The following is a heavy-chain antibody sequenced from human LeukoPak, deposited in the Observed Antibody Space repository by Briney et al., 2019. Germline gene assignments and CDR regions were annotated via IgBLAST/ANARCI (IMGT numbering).Heavy chain of an antibody. V-gene: IGHV3-23*01. CDR1: GFTFSSYA. J-gene: IGHJ3*02. CDR2: ITSSGDTA. Sequence: GGSLRLSCEASGFTFSSYAMSWVRQAPGKGLEWVSAITSSGDTAYYADSVKGRFTISRDNAKNSLYLQMNSLRAEDTAVYYCARVVAAKFDAFDIWGQGTIVTVSS. CDR3: ARVVAAKFDAFDI. D-gene: IGHD2-15*01.